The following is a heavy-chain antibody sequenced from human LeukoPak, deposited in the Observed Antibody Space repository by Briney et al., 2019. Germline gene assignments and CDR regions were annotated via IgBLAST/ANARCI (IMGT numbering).Heavy chain of an antibody. CDR3: ARAMGGGNTYWYFDL. Sequence: SETLSLTCTVSGGSISSYYWSWIRQPPGKGLEWIGYIYYSGSTNYNPSLKSRVTISVDTSKNQFSLKLSSVTAADTAVYYCARAMGGGNTYWYFDLWGRGTLVTVSS. D-gene: IGHD4-23*01. J-gene: IGHJ2*01. CDR2: IYYSGST. CDR1: GGSISSYY. V-gene: IGHV4-59*01.